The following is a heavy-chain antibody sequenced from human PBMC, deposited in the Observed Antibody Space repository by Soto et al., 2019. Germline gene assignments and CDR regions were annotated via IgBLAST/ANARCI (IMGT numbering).Heavy chain of an antibody. J-gene: IGHJ6*02. V-gene: IGHV3-30*18. CDR2: ISYDGSNK. Sequence: QVQLVESGVGVVQPGRSLRLSCAASGFTFSSYGMHWVRQAPGKGLEWVAVISYDGSNKYYADSVKGRFTISRDNSKNTPYLQVNSLRAEDTAVYYCAKDRDHSSSWPSHWDYYYYAMDVWGQGTTVTVSS. D-gene: IGHD6-13*01. CDR1: GFTFSSYG. CDR3: AKDRDHSSSWPSHWDYYYYAMDV.